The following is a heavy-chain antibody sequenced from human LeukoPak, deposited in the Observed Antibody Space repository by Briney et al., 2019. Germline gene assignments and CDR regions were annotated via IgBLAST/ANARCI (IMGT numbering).Heavy chain of an antibody. J-gene: IGHJ4*02. CDR3: AREDYSSSSGNNY. V-gene: IGHV3-30-3*01. CDR2: ISSDGSGK. Sequence: GGSLRLSCLASGFSFNGYGMHWVRQAPGKGLEWVPLISSDGSGKYYADSVKGRFTISRDNAKNSLYLQMNSLRAEDTAVYYCAREDYSSSSGNNYWGQGTLVTVSS. CDR1: GFSFNGYG. D-gene: IGHD6-6*01.